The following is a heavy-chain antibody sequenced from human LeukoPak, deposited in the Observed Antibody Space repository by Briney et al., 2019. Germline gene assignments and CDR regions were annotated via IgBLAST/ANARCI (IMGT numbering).Heavy chain of an antibody. V-gene: IGHV3-74*01. Sequence: GGSLRLSCAASGFTFSNYWMHWVRQAPGKGLVWVSRINSDGINTSYADSVKGRFTISRDNAKNTLNLQMNSLRAEDTAVYYCARARFSGSSGDIWGQGTMVTVSS. CDR2: INSDGINT. D-gene: IGHD1-26*01. J-gene: IGHJ3*02. CDR1: GFTFSNYW. CDR3: ARARFSGSSGDI.